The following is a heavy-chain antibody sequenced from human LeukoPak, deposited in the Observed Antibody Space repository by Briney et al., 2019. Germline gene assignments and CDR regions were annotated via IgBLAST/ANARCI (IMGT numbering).Heavy chain of an antibody. D-gene: IGHD3-10*01. CDR1: GFAFSNYN. Sequence: GGSLRLSCAASGFAFSNYNMNWVRQAPGKGLEWVSSISRTSIYMYYADSVRGRFTISRDNAKKSLYLQMNSLRAEDTAVYYCARDGSITIAFDIWGQGTMVTVSS. CDR2: ISRTSIYM. J-gene: IGHJ3*02. V-gene: IGHV3-21*01. CDR3: ARDGSITIAFDI.